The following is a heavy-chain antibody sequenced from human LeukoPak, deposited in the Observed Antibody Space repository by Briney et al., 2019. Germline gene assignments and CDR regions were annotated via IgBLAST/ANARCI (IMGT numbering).Heavy chain of an antibody. CDR1: GFTFSSYS. D-gene: IGHD5-12*01. CDR3: AKDLLASSRSVYFQH. J-gene: IGHJ1*01. CDR2: ISNDGSNQ. Sequence: GRSLRLSCAASGFTFSSYSIHWVRQAPGKGLEWVAFISNDGSNQYYADSVKGRYTISRDNSKNTLYLQMNSLRAEDTAVYYCAKDLLASSRSVYFQHWGQGTLVTVSS. V-gene: IGHV3-30-3*01.